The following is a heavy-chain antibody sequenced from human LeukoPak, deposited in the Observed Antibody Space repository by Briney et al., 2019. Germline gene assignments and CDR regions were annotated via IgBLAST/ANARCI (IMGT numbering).Heavy chain of an antibody. CDR1: GYTFTSYD. CDR3: ARGMINYYDSSGYDDAFDI. CDR2: MNPNSGNT. Sequence: ASVKVSCKASGYTFTSYDINWVRQATGQGLEWMGWMNPNSGNTGYAQKFQGRVTMTRNTSISTAYMGLSSLRSEDTAVYYCARGMINYYDSSGYDDAFDIWGQGTMVTVSS. D-gene: IGHD3-22*01. V-gene: IGHV1-8*01. J-gene: IGHJ3*02.